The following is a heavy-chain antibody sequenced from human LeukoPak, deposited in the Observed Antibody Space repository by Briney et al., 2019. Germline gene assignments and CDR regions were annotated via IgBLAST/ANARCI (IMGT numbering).Heavy chain of an antibody. V-gene: IGHV3-23*01. D-gene: IGHD3-22*01. CDR2: ISGSGGST. Sequence: GGSLRLSCAASGFTFSSYAMSWVRQAPGKGLEWVSAISGSGGSTYYADSVKGRFTISRDNSKNTLYLQMNSLRAEDTAVYYCAKYDSSGYFRRGAAFDIWGQGTMVTVSS. J-gene: IGHJ3*02. CDR1: GFTFSSYA. CDR3: AKYDSSGYFRRGAAFDI.